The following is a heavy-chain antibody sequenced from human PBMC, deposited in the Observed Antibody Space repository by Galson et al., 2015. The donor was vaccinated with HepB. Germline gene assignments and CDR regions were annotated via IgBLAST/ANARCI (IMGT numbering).Heavy chain of an antibody. CDR2: ISYDGSIK. V-gene: IGHV3-30*04. Sequence: SLRLSCAASGFTFSSYAMHWVRQAPGKGLEWVTVISYDGSIKYYTDSVKGRITISRDNSKNTLYLQMNSLRAEDTAVYYCAKDMRILLWPYFFDYWGQGTLVTVSS. J-gene: IGHJ4*02. CDR3: AKDMRILLWPYFFDY. D-gene: IGHD5-18*01. CDR1: GFTFSSYA.